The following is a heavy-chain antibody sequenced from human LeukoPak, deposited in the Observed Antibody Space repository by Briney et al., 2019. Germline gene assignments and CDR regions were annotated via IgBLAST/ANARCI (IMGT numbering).Heavy chain of an antibody. CDR2: ISGSGGST. J-gene: IGHJ4*02. Sequence: GGSLRLSCAASGFTFSAYAMTWVRQAPGEGLEWISVISGSGGSTFYADSVKGRFTLSRDNSKNMLYLQMNSLTVADTAIYYCGKAEMAPITSQLIDQWGQGTRVTVSS. D-gene: IGHD5-24*01. V-gene: IGHV3-23*01. CDR1: GFTFSAYA. CDR3: GKAEMAPITSQLIDQ.